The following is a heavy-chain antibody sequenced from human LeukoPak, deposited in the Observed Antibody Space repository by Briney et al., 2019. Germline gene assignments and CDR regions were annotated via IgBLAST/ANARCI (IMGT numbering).Heavy chain of an antibody. CDR1: GGSISSGGYY. D-gene: IGHD6-19*01. Sequence: SETLSLTCTVSGGSISSGGYYWSWIRQHPGKGLEWIGYIYYSGSTNYNPSLKSRVTISVDTSKNQFSLKRSSVTAADTAVYYCAREQSKGQWLAYNWFDPWGQGTLVTVSS. CDR3: AREQSKGQWLAYNWFDP. CDR2: IYYSGST. J-gene: IGHJ5*02. V-gene: IGHV4-61*08.